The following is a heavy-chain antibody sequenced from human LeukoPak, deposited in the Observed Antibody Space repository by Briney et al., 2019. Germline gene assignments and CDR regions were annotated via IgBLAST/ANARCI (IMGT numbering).Heavy chain of an antibody. J-gene: IGHJ6*03. CDR3: ARDRDYYYMDV. V-gene: IGHV4-59*01. CDR1: GGSISSYY. Sequence: SETLSLTCTVSGGSISSYYWSWIRQPPGKGLEWIGYIYYSGSTNYNPSLKSRVTISVDTSKNQFSLKLSSVTAAVTAVYYCARDRDYYYMDVWGKGTTVTVSS. D-gene: IGHD3-10*01. CDR2: IYYSGST.